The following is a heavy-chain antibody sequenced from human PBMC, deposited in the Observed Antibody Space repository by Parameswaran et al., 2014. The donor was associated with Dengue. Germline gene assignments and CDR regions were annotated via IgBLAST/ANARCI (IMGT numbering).Heavy chain of an antibody. Sequence: APGQGLEWMGGIIPIFGTANYAQKFQGRVTITADESTSTAYMELSSLRSEDTAVYYCASRSGSLVWWFDPWGQGTLVTVSS. J-gene: IGHJ5*02. CDR3: ASRSGSLVWWFDP. V-gene: IGHV1-69*01. D-gene: IGHD1-26*01. CDR2: IIPIFGTA.